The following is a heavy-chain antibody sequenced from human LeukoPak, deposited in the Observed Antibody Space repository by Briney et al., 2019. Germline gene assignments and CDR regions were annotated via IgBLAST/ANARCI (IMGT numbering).Heavy chain of an antibody. V-gene: IGHV4-31*03. CDR1: GGSISSGGYY. D-gene: IGHD6-6*01. J-gene: IGHJ3*02. CDR3: ARVRVAARPDDAFDI. CDR2: IYYSGST. Sequence: SETLSLTCTVSGGSISSGGYYWSWIRQHPGKGLEWIGYIYYSGSTYYNPSLKSRVTISVDTSKNQFFLKLSSVTAADTAVYYCARVRVAARPDDAFDIWGRGTMVTVSS.